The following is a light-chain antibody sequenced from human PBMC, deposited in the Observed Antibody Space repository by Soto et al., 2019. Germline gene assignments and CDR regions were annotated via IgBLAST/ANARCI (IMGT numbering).Light chain of an antibody. V-gene: IGKV1-9*01. CDR2: AAS. Sequence: IQLTQSPSSLSASVGDRVTITCRASHGISSYLAWYQQKPGKALKLLISAASTLQSGVPSRFSGSGSGTDFTLTISSLQPEDFATYYCQQLNTYPITFGQGTRLEIK. CDR1: HGISSY. J-gene: IGKJ5*01. CDR3: QQLNTYPIT.